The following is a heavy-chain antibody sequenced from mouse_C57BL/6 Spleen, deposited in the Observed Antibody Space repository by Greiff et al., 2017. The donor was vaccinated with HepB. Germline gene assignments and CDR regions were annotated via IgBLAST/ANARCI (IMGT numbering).Heavy chain of an antibody. J-gene: IGHJ2*01. Sequence: EVQLVESGGGLVQPKGSLKLSCAASGFSFNTYAMNWVRQAPGKGLEWVARIRSKSNNYATYYADSVKDRFTISRDDSESMLYLQMNNLKTEDTAMYYCVRQAYSNYGNYFDYWGQGTTLTVSS. CDR3: VRQAYSNYGNYFDY. D-gene: IGHD2-5*01. CDR2: IRSKSNNYAT. V-gene: IGHV10-1*01. CDR1: GFSFNTYA.